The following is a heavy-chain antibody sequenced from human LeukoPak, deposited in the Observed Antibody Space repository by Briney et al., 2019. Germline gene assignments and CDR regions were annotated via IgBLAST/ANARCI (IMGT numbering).Heavy chain of an antibody. D-gene: IGHD3-22*01. J-gene: IGHJ4*02. CDR2: IYPGDSDT. CDR3: ARLSSNYYDSSGYFDY. Sequence: GESLKISCQGSGYTFINYWIGWVRQMPGKGLEWMGIIYPGDSDTRYSPSFQGQVTISADKSISTAYLQWSSLKASDTAMYYCARLSSNYYDSSGYFDYWGQGTLVTVSS. CDR1: GYTFINYW. V-gene: IGHV5-51*01.